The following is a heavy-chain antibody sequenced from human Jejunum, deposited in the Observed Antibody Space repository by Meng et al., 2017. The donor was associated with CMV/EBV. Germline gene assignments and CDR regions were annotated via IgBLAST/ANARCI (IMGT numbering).Heavy chain of an antibody. CDR2: ISGDSGTI. V-gene: IGHV3-48*04. Sequence: WAACGFAFSSYSMNGVRQAPGKGLEWVSYISGDSGTIYYADSVKGRFTISRDNAKSSLYLQMNTLRAEDAAVYYCARGKDWTYFDYWGQGTLVTVSS. CDR3: ARGKDWTYFDY. CDR1: GFAFSSYS. J-gene: IGHJ4*02. D-gene: IGHD3/OR15-3a*01.